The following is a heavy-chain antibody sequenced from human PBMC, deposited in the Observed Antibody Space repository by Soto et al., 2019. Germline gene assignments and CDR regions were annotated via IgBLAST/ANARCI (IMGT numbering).Heavy chain of an antibody. CDR2: FDPEDGET. CDR1: GYSLTELS. D-gene: IGHD3-10*01. J-gene: IGHJ4*02. Sequence: GASVKVSCKVCGYSLTELSMHWVRQAPGKGLEWMGGFDPEDGETIYAQKFQGRVTMTEDTSTDTAYMELSSLRSEDTAVYYCATDSAYYGSGSYYNWGQGTLVTVSS. V-gene: IGHV1-24*01. CDR3: ATDSAYYGSGSYYN.